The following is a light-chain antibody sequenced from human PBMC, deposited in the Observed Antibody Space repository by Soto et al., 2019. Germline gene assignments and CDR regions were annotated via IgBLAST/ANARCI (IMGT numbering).Light chain of an antibody. V-gene: IGLV2-14*01. J-gene: IGLJ2*01. Sequence: QSALTQPASVSGSPGQSITISCTGTSSDVGGYNYVSWYQQHPGKAPKLMIYDVSNRPSGVSNRFSGSKSGNTASLTSSGLQAEDDADYYCSSYTSSSTYVVFGGGTKRTVL. CDR1: SSDVGGYNY. CDR2: DVS. CDR3: SSYTSSSTYVV.